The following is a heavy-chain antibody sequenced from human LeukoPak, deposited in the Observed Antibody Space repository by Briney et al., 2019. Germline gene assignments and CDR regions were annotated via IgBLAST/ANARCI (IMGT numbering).Heavy chain of an antibody. CDR1: GYTFTSYY. Sequence: ASVKVSCKASGYTFTSYYMHWVRQAPGQGLEWMGIINPSGGSTSYAQKFQGRVTMTRDTSTSTVYMELSSLRSEDTAVYYCARDVKQIWFGELWYNWFDPWGQGTLVTVSS. D-gene: IGHD3-10*01. J-gene: IGHJ5*02. CDR3: ARDVKQIWFGELWYNWFDP. CDR2: INPSGGST. V-gene: IGHV1-46*01.